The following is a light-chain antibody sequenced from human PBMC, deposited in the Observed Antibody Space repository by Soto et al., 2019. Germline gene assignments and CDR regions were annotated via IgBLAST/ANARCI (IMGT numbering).Light chain of an antibody. Sequence: DIQMTQSPSSLSASVGDRVTITCRASQSISNHLSWYQQKQRKAPKLLIYAASSLQSGLPSRFSGRGYGTDFTLTISSQQPEDCATYYCQQSYSTPYTFGQGTKLEI. V-gene: IGKV1-39*01. CDR1: QSISNH. CDR3: QQSYSTPYT. CDR2: AAS. J-gene: IGKJ2*01.